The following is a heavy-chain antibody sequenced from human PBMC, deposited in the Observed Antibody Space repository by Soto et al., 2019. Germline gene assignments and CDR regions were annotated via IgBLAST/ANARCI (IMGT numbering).Heavy chain of an antibody. J-gene: IGHJ5*02. Sequence: QVQLVQSGAEVKEPGASVNVSCKASGYTFTSYGISWVRQAPGQGLEWMGWISAYNGNTNYAQKLQGRVTMTTDTSTSTGYMELRSLRTDDTAVYYCARDGEVVPADLDPWGQGTLVSVSS. D-gene: IGHD2-2*01. CDR3: ARDGEVVPADLDP. V-gene: IGHV1-18*01. CDR1: GYTFTSYG. CDR2: ISAYNGNT.